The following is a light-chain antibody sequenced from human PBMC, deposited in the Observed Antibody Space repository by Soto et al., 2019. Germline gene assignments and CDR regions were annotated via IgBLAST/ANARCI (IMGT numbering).Light chain of an antibody. J-gene: IGLJ1*01. Sequence: VATQPPSAPGTPGQRGTISCSGSSSNIGNDFVYWYQQLPGTAPKLLIYHDNHRPSGVPDRFSGSKSGTSASLVIAGLRSEDEADYYCASWDDSLGGYVFGTGTKVTVL. V-gene: IGLV1-47*02. CDR3: ASWDDSLGGYV. CDR2: HDN. CDR1: SSNIGNDF.